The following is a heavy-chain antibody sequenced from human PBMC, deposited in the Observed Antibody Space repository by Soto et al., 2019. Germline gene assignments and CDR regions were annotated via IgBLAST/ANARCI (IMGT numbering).Heavy chain of an antibody. CDR1: GGSFDSYY. J-gene: IGHJ5*02. CDR3: ARDRWMSRANWFDP. CDR2: ISDSGTT. V-gene: IGHV4-59*12. Sequence: QVELQQSGPGLVKASETLSLSCTVFGGSFDSYYWSWIRQAPGKGLEWIGHISDSGTTNYNPSLESRVTISVDTSRKLFSLKLSSVTAADTAVYFCARDRWMSRANWFDPWGPGTLVTVSS. D-gene: IGHD2-2*03.